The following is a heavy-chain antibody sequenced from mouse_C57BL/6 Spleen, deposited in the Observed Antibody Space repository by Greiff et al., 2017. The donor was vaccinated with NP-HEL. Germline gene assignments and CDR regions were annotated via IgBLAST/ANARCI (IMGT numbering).Heavy chain of an antibody. V-gene: IGHV1-15*01. J-gene: IGHJ3*01. CDR1: GYTFTDYE. CDR3: ARWADSSGYFAY. CDR2: IDPETGGT. Sequence: QVQLQHSGAELVRPGASVTLSCKASGYTFTDYEMHWVKQTPVHGLEWIGAIDPETGGTAYNEKFKGKATLTADKSSSTAYMQFSSLTSEDSAIYYCARWADSSGYFAYWGQGTLVTVSA. D-gene: IGHD3-2*02.